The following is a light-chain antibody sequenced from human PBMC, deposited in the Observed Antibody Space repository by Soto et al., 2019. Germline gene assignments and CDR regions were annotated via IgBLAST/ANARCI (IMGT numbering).Light chain of an antibody. CDR1: QTISDY. CDR3: QQSYSTLIT. J-gene: IGKJ5*01. V-gene: IGKV1-39*01. Sequence: DIQMTQSPSSLSASVGDRVTITCLTSQTISDYLNWYQHKPGKPPRLLIYAASSLQSGVPSRFSGSGSGTDFTLTISSLQPEDFATYYCQQSYSTLITFGQGTRLEIK. CDR2: AAS.